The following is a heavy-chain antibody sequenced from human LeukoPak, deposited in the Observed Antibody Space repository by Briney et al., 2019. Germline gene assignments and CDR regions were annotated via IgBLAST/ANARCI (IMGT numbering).Heavy chain of an antibody. Sequence: TGGSLRLSCAASGLTFSSYGMHWVRQAPGKGLEWVAVIWYGGSNKYYADSVKGRFTISRDNSKNTLHLQMNSLRAEDTAVYYCARDGIAAAIDYWGQGTLVTVSS. J-gene: IGHJ4*02. V-gene: IGHV3-33*01. CDR2: IWYGGSNK. CDR3: ARDGIAAAIDY. CDR1: GLTFSSYG. D-gene: IGHD6-13*01.